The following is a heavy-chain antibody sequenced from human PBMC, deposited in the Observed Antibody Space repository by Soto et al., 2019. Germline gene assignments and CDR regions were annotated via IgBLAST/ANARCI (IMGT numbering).Heavy chain of an antibody. CDR1: GFTFRAFS. V-gene: IGHV3-23*01. J-gene: IGHJ4*02. D-gene: IGHD6-6*01. CDR3: AKGSHIAARPFYFDF. CDR2: ISGGAAT. Sequence: PGGSLILSCAASGFTFRAFSMNWVRQAPGKGLEWVSTISGGAATTYTDSVKGRFTISRDNSKNTVYLQMNNLTPGDTAIYYCAKGSHIAARPFYFDFWGQGTLVTVSS.